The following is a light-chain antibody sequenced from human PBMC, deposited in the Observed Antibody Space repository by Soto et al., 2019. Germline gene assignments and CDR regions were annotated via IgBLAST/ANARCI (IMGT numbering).Light chain of an antibody. CDR3: SSYTSSTSLDV. Sequence: GRTEPASVSGYAGQAVTISCTGTSSDVGGYNYVSWYQQHPGKAPKLMIYEVSNRPSGVSIRFSGSKSGNTASLTLSGLQAEDEADYYCSSYTSSTSLDVFGTGTKVTV. J-gene: IGLJ1*01. CDR1: SSDVGGYNY. V-gene: IGLV2-14*01. CDR2: EVS.